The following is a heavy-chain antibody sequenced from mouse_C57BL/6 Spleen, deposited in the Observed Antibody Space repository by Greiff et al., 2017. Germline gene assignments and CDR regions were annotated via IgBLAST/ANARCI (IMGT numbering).Heavy chain of an antibody. Sequence: EVQRVESGGGLVKPGGSLTLSCAASGFTFSSSAMSWVRQTPETRLEWVATISDGGSYTYYPDNVKGRFTISRDNAKNNLYRQMSQLKSEDTALYYGARWDGYYDWFADWGQGTLVTVSA. CDR2: ISDGGSYT. CDR3: ARWDGYYDWFAD. CDR1: GFTFSSSA. D-gene: IGHD2-3*01. V-gene: IGHV5-4*01. J-gene: IGHJ3*01.